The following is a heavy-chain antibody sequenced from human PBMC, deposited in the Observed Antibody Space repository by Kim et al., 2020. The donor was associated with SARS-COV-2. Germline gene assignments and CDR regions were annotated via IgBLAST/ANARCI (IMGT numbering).Heavy chain of an antibody. CDR2: IQQDGNTK. CDR1: GFIVTSYG. Sequence: GGSLRLSCAASGFIVTSYGMSWVRQAPGNGLEWVANIQQDGNTKYYVDSVKGRFTISRDHAKNSLYLQMNSLRVEDAAVYYCGRDLYGANDYWGQGALVTVSS. J-gene: IGHJ4*01. D-gene: IGHD3-16*01. V-gene: IGHV3-7*01. CDR3: GRDLYGANDY.